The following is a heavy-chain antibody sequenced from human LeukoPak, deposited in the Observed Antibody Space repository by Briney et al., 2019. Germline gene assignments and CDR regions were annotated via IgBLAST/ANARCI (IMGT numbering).Heavy chain of an antibody. CDR1: GFTFSTSW. CDR2: IRKDGSET. J-gene: IGHJ4*02. D-gene: IGHD6-13*01. CDR3: ARGTAAAANMIDY. Sequence: GGSLRLSCAASGFTFSTSWMSWVRHVPGKGLEWVANIRKDGSETYYVDSVKGRFTISRDNSKNTLYLQMNSLRAEDTAVYYCARGTAAAANMIDYWGQGTLVTVSS. V-gene: IGHV3-7*01.